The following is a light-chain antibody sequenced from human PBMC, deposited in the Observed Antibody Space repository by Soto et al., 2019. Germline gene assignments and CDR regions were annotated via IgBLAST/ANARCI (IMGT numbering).Light chain of an antibody. CDR2: ANS. Sequence: SYELTQPPSVSVAPGQTARITCGGNNIGSKGVHWYQQKPGQAPVLVVYANSDRPSGIPERFSGSNSGDTATLTISRVGAGDEADYYCQLWDSSSDQYVFGTGTKVT. V-gene: IGLV3-21*02. CDR3: QLWDSSSDQYV. CDR1: NIGSKG. J-gene: IGLJ1*01.